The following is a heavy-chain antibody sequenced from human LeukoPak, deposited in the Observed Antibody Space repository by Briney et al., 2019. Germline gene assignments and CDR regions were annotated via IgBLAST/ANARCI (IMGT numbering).Heavy chain of an antibody. V-gene: IGHV3-30*02. D-gene: IGHD5-24*01. J-gene: IGHJ5*02. CDR2: IRYDGSKK. CDR1: GFTFSSYG. CDR3: ARASGVATIPNWFDP. Sequence: GGSLRLSCAASGFTFSSYGMHWVRQAPGKGLEWVAFIRYDGSKKYYADSVKGRFTISRDNSKNTLYLQMNSLRAEDTAVYYCARASGVATIPNWFDPWGQGTLVTVSS.